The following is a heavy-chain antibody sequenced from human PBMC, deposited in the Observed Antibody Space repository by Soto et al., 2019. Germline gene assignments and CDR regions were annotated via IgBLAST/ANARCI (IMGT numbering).Heavy chain of an antibody. CDR1: GCSISSGGYS. D-gene: IGHD6-13*01. V-gene: IGHV4-30-2*01. CDR3: ARGQAAAPRGFDP. CDR2: IYHSGST. J-gene: IGHJ5*02. Sequence: TLSLTCAVAGCSISSGGYSWSWIRQPPGKGLEWIGYIYHSGSTYYNPSLKSRVTISVDRSKNQFSLKLSSVTAADTAVYYCARGQAAAPRGFDPWGQGTLVTVSS.